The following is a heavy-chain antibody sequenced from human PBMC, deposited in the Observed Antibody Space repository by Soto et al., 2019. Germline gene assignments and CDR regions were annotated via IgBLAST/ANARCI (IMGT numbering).Heavy chain of an antibody. CDR1: GFTVSTYG. D-gene: IGHD1-1*01. J-gene: IGHJ4*02. CDR3: ARWNGYGDY. CDR2: FTGVIGTT. Sequence: EVQLLESGGGLVQPGGSLRLSCAASGFTVSTYGVTWVRQAPGKGLEWVSGFTGVIGTTHYADSVKGRFTITRDNSNNTVYLQMNSLRVEGTAVYYCARWNGYGDYWGRGTLVTVSS. V-gene: IGHV3-23*01.